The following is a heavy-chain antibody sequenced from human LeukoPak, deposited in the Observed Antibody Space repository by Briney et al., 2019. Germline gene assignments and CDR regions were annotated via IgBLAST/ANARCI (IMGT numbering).Heavy chain of an antibody. CDR3: ASHKGF. CDR1: GGSISNNY. Sequence: SETLSLTCTVSGGSISNNYWSWFRQPPGKGPEWIGYIYYSGSTNYNPSLKSRVTISVDTSKSQFSLKLSSVTAAGTAVYYCASHKGFWGQGTLVTVSS. J-gene: IGHJ4*02. V-gene: IGHV4-59*01. CDR2: IYYSGST.